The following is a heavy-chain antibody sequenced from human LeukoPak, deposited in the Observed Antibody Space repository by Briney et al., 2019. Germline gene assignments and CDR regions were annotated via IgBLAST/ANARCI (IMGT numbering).Heavy chain of an antibody. V-gene: IGHV3-53*01. CDR1: GFTVSTNY. D-gene: IGHD3-10*01. CDR2: IYSGGIT. Sequence: SGGSLRLSCAASGFTVSTNYMSWVRQAPGKGLEWVSVIYSGGITYYADSVKGRFTISRDNSKNTLYLQMNSLRAEDTAVYYCARVLSGRGSLYSYYYYMDVWGKGTTVTTSS. J-gene: IGHJ6*03. CDR3: ARVLSGRGSLYSYYYYMDV.